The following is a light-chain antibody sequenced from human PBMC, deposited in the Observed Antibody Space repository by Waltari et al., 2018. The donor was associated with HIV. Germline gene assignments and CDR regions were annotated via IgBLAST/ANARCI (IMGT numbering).Light chain of an antibody. CDR1: DSNIGSNN. Sequence: QSVVTQPPSASGTPGQRVTISCSGSDSNIGSNNVYWYQDLPGTAPTLLIYKNNHRPSGVPDLFSGSKSDTSAYLAISGLRSEDEANYYCASWDDNLKSGLFGGVTKLTGL. J-gene: IGLJ3*02. V-gene: IGLV1-47*01. CDR3: ASWDDNLKSGL. CDR2: KNN.